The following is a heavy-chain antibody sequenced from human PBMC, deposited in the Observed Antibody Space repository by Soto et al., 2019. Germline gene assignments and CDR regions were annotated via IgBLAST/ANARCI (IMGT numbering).Heavy chain of an antibody. CDR3: ARASIVPYYYGMDV. CDR2: INPNSGGT. V-gene: IGHV1-2*04. Sequence: ASVKVSCKASGYTFTGYYMHWVRQAPGQGLEWMGWINPNSGGTNYAQKFQGWVTMTRDTSISTAYMELSRLRSDDTAVYYCARASIVPYYYGMDVWGQGTTVTVSS. CDR1: GYTFTGYY. J-gene: IGHJ6*02. D-gene: IGHD1-26*01.